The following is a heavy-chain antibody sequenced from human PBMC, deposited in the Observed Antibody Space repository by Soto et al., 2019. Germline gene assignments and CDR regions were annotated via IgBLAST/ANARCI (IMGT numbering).Heavy chain of an antibody. J-gene: IGHJ6*02. Sequence: GESLKISCKGSGYSFTSYWISWVRQMPGKGLEWMGRIDPSDSYTNYSPSFQGHVTISADKSISTAYLQWSSLKASDTAMYYCARHLAAAGTQDYYYYYGMDVWGQGTTVTVSS. V-gene: IGHV5-10-1*01. D-gene: IGHD6-13*01. CDR1: GYSFTSYW. CDR3: ARHLAAAGTQDYYYYYGMDV. CDR2: IDPSDSYT.